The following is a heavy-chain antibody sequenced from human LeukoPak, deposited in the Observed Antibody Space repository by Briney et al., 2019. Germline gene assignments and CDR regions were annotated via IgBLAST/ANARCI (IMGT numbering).Heavy chain of an antibody. CDR2: ISGSGGST. CDR3: AKCPAVARRPLDY. V-gene: IGHV3-23*01. D-gene: IGHD6-19*01. J-gene: IGHJ4*02. CDR1: GFTFSSYA. Sequence: GGSLRLSCAASGFTFSSYAMSWVRQAPGKGLEWVSAISGSGGSTYYADSVKGRFTISRDNSKNTLYLQMNSLRSEDTAVYYCAKCPAVARRPLDYWGQGTLVTVSS.